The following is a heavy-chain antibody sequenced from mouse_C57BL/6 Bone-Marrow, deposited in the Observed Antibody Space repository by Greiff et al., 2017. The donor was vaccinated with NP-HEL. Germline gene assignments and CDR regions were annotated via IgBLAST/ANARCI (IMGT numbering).Heavy chain of an antibody. CDR3: AIGSYYGSSPAWFAY. CDR1: GYTFTDYN. D-gene: IGHD1-1*01. V-gene: IGHV1-18*01. CDR2: INPNNGGT. Sequence: VQLKQSGPELVKPGASVKIPCKASGYTFTDYNMDWVKQSHGKSLEWIGDINPNNGGTIYNQKFKGKATLTVDKSSSTASMELRSLTSEDTAVYYCAIGSYYGSSPAWFAYWGQGTLVTVSA. J-gene: IGHJ3*01.